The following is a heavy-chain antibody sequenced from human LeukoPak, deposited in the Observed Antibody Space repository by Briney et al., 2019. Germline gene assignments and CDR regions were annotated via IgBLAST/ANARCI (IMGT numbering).Heavy chain of an antibody. Sequence: HGGSLKTSFKGSGYRFTSYWSGGVRQMPGKGLEGMGLFYADESDNRYSTSFQGQVPFPATKSIRTANLQWRSLKTAESARDYAAIGGGATTSWYKRFEYWGQGTLVTVSS. J-gene: IGHJ4*02. CDR1: GYRFTSYW. D-gene: IGHD2-2*02. CDR2: FYADESDN. CDR3: AIGGGATTSWYKRFEY. V-gene: IGHV5-51*01.